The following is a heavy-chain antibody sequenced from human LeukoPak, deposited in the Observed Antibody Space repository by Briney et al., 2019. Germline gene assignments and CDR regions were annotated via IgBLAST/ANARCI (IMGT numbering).Heavy chain of an antibody. J-gene: IGHJ4*02. D-gene: IGHD3-22*01. CDR1: GFTFDNYA. V-gene: IGHV3-9*01. CDR3: AKASSSYDSSGYYFDY. Sequence: PGRSLRLSCAASGFTFDNYAMHWVRHAPGKGLEWVSGISWNSGTIGYADSVKGRFTISRDNAKNSLYLQMNRLRAEDTALYYCAKASSSYDSSGYYFDYWGQGTLVTVSS. CDR2: ISWNSGTI.